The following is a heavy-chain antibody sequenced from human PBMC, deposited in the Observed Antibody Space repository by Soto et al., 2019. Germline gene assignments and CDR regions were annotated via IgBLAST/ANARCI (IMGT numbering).Heavy chain of an antibody. CDR3: ANYFTRLEWLPPHAFDI. Sequence: PGGSLRLSCAASGFTFSSYAMSWVRQAPGKGLEWVSAISGSGGSTYYADSGKGRVTISRDNSKKTLYLQMNSLRAEDTAVYYCANYFTRLEWLPPHAFDIWGQGTMVTVSS. CDR2: ISGSGGST. V-gene: IGHV3-23*01. CDR1: GFTFSSYA. J-gene: IGHJ3*02. D-gene: IGHD3-3*01.